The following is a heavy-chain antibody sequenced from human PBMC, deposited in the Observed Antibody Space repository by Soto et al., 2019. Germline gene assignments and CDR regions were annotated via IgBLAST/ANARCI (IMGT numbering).Heavy chain of an antibody. D-gene: IGHD6-6*01. V-gene: IGHV6-1*01. CDR2: TYYRSKWYN. Sequence: PPQTLPLPFAMSGDTVFSNSAAWYWIRQSPSKGLAWLGRTYYRSKWYNDYAVSVKSRITINPDTSKNQFSLQLNSVTPEDTAVYYCARESYSSSRPDGYYYYYGMDVWGQGNTVTVS. J-gene: IGHJ6*02. CDR3: ARESYSSSRPDGYYYYYGMDV. CDR1: GDTVFSNSAA.